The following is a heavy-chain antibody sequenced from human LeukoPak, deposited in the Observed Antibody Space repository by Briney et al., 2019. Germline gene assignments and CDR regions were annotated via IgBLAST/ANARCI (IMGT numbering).Heavy chain of an antibody. CDR2: INHSGST. CDR1: GGSFSGYY. Sequence: PSETLSLTCAVSGGSFSGYYWSWIRQPPGKGLEWIGEINHSGSTNYNPSLKSRVTISVDTSKNQFSLKLSSVTAADTAVYYCASVPYYYDSSGYYPGAYWGQGTLVTVSS. CDR3: ASVPYYYDSSGYYPGAY. V-gene: IGHV4-34*01. D-gene: IGHD3-22*01. J-gene: IGHJ4*02.